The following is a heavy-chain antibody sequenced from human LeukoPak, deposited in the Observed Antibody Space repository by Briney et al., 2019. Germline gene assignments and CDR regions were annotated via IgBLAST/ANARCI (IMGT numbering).Heavy chain of an antibody. CDR2: ISGSGGST. D-gene: IGHD3-3*01. CDR1: GFTFSSYA. Sequence: PGGSLRLSCAASGFTFSSYAMSWVRQAPGKGLEWVSAISGSGGSTYYADSVRGRFTISRDNSKNTLYLQMNSLRAEDTAVYYCAKDRGRRITIFGVVIIFGYFDYWGQGTLVTVSS. V-gene: IGHV3-23*01. CDR3: AKDRGRRITIFGVVIIFGYFDY. J-gene: IGHJ4*02.